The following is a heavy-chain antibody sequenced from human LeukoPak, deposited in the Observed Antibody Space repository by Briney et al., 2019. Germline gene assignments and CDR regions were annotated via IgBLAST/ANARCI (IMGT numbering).Heavy chain of an antibody. D-gene: IGHD6-19*01. Sequence: GGSLRLSCAASGFTFSSYDMHWVRQATGKGLEWVSATGTAGDTYYPGSVKGRFTISRENAKNSLYLQMNSLRAGDTAVYCCARGTVAGTIWFDPWGQGTLVTVSS. CDR2: TGTAGDT. V-gene: IGHV3-13*01. CDR1: GFTFSSYD. J-gene: IGHJ5*02. CDR3: ARGTVAGTIWFDP.